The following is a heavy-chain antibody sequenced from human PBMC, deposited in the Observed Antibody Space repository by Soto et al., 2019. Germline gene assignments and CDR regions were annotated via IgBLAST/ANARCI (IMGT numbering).Heavy chain of an antibody. J-gene: IGHJ4*02. CDR3: ASSTIFGVVTRTPFDY. Sequence: GGSLRLSCAASGFTFSSYGMHWVRQAPGKGLEWVAVIWYDGSNKYYADSVKGRFTISRDNSKNTLYLQMNSLRAEDTAVYYCASSTIFGVVTRTPFDYWGQGTLVTVSS. D-gene: IGHD3-3*01. V-gene: IGHV3-33*01. CDR1: GFTFSSYG. CDR2: IWYDGSNK.